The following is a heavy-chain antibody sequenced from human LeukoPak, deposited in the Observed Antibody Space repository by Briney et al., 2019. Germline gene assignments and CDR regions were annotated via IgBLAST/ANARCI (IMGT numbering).Heavy chain of an antibody. V-gene: IGHV1-69*06. CDR1: GGTFSSYA. D-gene: IGHD2-15*01. CDR3: AREWSRGGMDV. CDR2: IIPIFGTA. Sequence: SVKVSCKASGGTFSSYAISWVRQAPGQGLEWMGGIIPIFGTANYAQKFQGRVTITADKSTSTAYMELNSLRAEDTAVYYCAREWSRGGMDVWGQGTTVTVSS. J-gene: IGHJ6*02.